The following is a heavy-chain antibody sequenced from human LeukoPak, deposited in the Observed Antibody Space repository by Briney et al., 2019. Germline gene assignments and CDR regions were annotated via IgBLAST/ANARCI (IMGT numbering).Heavy chain of an antibody. J-gene: IGHJ4*02. V-gene: IGHV3-30-3*01. CDR1: GFTFSSYA. CDR2: ISYDGSNK. Sequence: GRSLRLSCAASGFTFSSYAMHWVRQAPGKGLEWVAVISYDGSNKYYADSVKGRFTISRDNSKNTLYLQMNSLRAEDTAVYYCARAIVVVVAADYWVQGTLVTVSS. D-gene: IGHD2-15*01. CDR3: ARAIVVVVAADY.